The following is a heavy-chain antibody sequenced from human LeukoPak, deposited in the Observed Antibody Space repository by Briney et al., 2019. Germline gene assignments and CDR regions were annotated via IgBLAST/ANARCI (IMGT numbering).Heavy chain of an antibody. Sequence: PGGSLRLSCAASGFTFSSYAMSWVRQAPGKGLEWVSAITGSGASKYYADSVKGRFTISRDNSNNTLYLQMNSLRAEDTAVYYCAKGGSSWYYFDYWGQGTLVTAST. D-gene: IGHD6-13*01. J-gene: IGHJ4*02. CDR3: AKGGSSWYYFDY. CDR1: GFTFSSYA. CDR2: ITGSGASK. V-gene: IGHV3-23*01.